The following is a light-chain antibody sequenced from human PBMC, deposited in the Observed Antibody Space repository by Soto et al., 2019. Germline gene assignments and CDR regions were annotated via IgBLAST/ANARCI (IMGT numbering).Light chain of an antibody. Sequence: QSVLTQPPSVSGAPGQRVTISCTGSTSNIGAGYGVHWYQHLPGTAPKLLMYGNSIRPSGVPDRFSGSKSGTSASLAITGLQAEDEAYYYCQSYDSSLTCVVFGGGTKLTVL. CDR1: TSNIGAGYG. J-gene: IGLJ2*01. CDR3: QSYDSSLTCVV. V-gene: IGLV1-40*01. CDR2: GNS.